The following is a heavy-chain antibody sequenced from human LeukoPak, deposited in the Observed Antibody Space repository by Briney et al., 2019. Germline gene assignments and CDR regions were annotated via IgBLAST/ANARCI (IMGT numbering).Heavy chain of an antibody. CDR1: GGSISSGDYY. J-gene: IGHJ4*02. V-gene: IGHV4-30-4*08. Sequence: SQTLSLTCTVSGGSISSGDYYWSWIRQPPGKGLEWIGYIYYSGSTYYNPSLKSRVTISVDTPKNQFSLKLSSVTAADTAVYYCARDVGHPYYYDSSGYPCWGQGTLVTVSS. CDR2: IYYSGST. CDR3: ARDVGHPYYYDSSGYPC. D-gene: IGHD3-22*01.